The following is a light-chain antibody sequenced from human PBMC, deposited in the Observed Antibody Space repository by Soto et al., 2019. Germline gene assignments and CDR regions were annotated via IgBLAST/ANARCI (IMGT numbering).Light chain of an antibody. Sequence: EIVLTQSPGTLSLSPGERATLSCRASQSVSSSHLAWYQQKPGQAPRLLIYSASSRATGIPDRFSGSGSGTDFTLTISKLDPEDFAVYYCQQYDTSPPLYTFGQGTKLEIK. V-gene: IGKV3-20*01. J-gene: IGKJ2*01. CDR2: SAS. CDR1: QSVSSSH. CDR3: QQYDTSPPLYT.